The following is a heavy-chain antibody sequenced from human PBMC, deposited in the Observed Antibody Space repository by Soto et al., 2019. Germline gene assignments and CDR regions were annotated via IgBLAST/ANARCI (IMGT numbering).Heavy chain of an antibody. D-gene: IGHD6-13*01. V-gene: IGHV5-10-1*01. CDR1: GDSFTSYW. Sequence: GESLKISGKGSGDSFTSYWISWVRQMPGKGLEWMGRIDPSDSYTNYSPSFQGHVTISADKSISTAYLQWSSLKASDTAMYYCARRHSSSSAFDPWGQGTLVTVSS. J-gene: IGHJ5*02. CDR2: IDPSDSYT. CDR3: ARRHSSSSAFDP.